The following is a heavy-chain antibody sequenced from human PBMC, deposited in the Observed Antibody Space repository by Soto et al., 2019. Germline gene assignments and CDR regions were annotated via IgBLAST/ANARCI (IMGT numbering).Heavy chain of an antibody. CDR2: INSDGSST. D-gene: IGHD3-10*01. CDR1: GLTFSSYW. V-gene: IGHV3-74*01. CDR3: AKAGSMVRGVMLLDYYYYGMDV. Sequence: GGSLRLSCAASGLTFSSYWMHWVRQAPGKGLVWVSRINSDGSSTSYADSVKGRFPISRDNAKNTLYLQMNSLRAEDTAVYYCAKAGSMVRGVMLLDYYYYGMDVWGQGTTLTVSS. J-gene: IGHJ6*02.